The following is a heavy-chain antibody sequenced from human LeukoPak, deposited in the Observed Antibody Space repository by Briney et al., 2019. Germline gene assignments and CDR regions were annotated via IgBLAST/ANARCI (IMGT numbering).Heavy chain of an antibody. J-gene: IGHJ4*02. V-gene: IGHV3-21*01. CDR2: ISSRNTYI. Sequence: GGSLRLSCAASGFNFDDYTMNWVRQAPGKGLEWVSSISSRNTYIYYADSVKGRFTISRDNAKSSLNLQMDSLRAEDTAVYYCATYRRNRQYYFNYWGQGTLVIVSS. CDR3: ATYRRNRQYYFNY. CDR1: GFNFDDYT. D-gene: IGHD3-16*02.